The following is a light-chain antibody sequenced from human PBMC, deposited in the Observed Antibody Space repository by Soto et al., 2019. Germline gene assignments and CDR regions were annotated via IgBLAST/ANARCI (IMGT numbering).Light chain of an antibody. J-gene: IGLJ1*01. Sequence: QSALTQPASVSGSPGQSITISCTGTSNDVGSYNLVSWYQQHPGKATKLMIYEVSKRPSGVSNRFSGSKSGNTASLTISGLQAEDEAGYYCCSYAGSSPYVFGTGTKVTVL. CDR1: SNDVGSYNL. CDR2: EVS. CDR3: CSYAGSSPYV. V-gene: IGLV2-23*02.